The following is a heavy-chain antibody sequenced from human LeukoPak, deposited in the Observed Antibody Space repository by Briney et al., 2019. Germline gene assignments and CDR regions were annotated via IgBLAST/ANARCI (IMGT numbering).Heavy chain of an antibody. D-gene: IGHD1-20*01. J-gene: IGHJ4*02. Sequence: GGSLRLSCAASGFTFNNHWMHWVRQAPGKGLVWISRINTDGRTTDYADSVKGRFTISRDNAKNTLYLQMTSLRAEETAVYYCGRDVNWNQIDYWGQGSLVTVSS. CDR3: GRDVNWNQIDY. V-gene: IGHV3-74*01. CDR2: INTDGRTT. CDR1: GFTFNNHW.